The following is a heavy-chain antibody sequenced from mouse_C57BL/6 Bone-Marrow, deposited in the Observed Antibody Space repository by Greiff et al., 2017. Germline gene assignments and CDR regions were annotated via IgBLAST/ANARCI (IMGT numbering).Heavy chain of an antibody. CDR2: IYPGSGNT. CDR3: ARYGNYDY. D-gene: IGHD2-1*01. V-gene: IGHV1-84*01. CDR1: GYTFTDYY. J-gene: IGHJ2*01. Sequence: QVQLQQSGPELVKPGASVKISCKASGYTFTDYYINWVKQRPGQRLEWIGWIYPGSGNTKYNEQFKGKDTLTVDTSSSTAYMQLSSLTSEDSAVYFCARYGNYDYWGQGTTLTVSS.